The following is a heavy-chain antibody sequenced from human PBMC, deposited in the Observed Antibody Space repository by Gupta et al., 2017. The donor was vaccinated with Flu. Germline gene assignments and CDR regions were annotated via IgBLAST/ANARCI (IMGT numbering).Heavy chain of an antibody. CDR1: GGSIRNMGNY. CDR3: ARALSVLGVAFDS. D-gene: IGHD2-8*02. Sequence: QVQLHEAGPGLVQPSETLSLTCSVSGGSIRNMGNYWTWIRQVPGKGLEWIGYLYYGGTTYYNPSLKGRVSASLDASKNQFSLRLTSVTVADTAVYYCARALSVLGVAFDSWGQGALVTVSS. J-gene: IGHJ4*02. V-gene: IGHV4-31*03. CDR2: LYYGGTT.